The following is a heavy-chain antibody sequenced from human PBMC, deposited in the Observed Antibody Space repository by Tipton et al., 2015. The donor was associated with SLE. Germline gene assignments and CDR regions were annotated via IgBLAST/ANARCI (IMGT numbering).Heavy chain of an antibody. CDR3: ARVVAAAGTAFDI. D-gene: IGHD6-13*01. CDR2: INHSGST. J-gene: IGHJ3*02. CDR1: GGSFSGYY. V-gene: IGHV4-34*01. Sequence: LRLSCAVYGGSFSGYYWSWIRQPLGKGLEWIGEINHSGSTNYNPSLKSRVTISVDTSKNQFSLKLSSVTAADTAVYYCARVVAAAGTAFDIWGQGTMVTVSS.